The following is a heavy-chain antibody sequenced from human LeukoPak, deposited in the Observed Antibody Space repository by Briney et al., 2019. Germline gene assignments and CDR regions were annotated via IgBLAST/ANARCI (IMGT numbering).Heavy chain of an antibody. CDR1: GGSISSYY. J-gene: IGHJ5*02. D-gene: IGHD2-21*02. CDR3: ARGTCGGDCYGVGNWFDP. CDR2: IYYSGST. V-gene: IGHV4-59*01. Sequence: SETLSLTCTVSGGSISSYYWSWIRQPPGKGLEWIGYIYYSGSTNYNPSLKSRVTISVDTSKNQFSLKLSSVTAADTAVYYCARGTCGGDCYGVGNWFDPWGQGTLVTVSS.